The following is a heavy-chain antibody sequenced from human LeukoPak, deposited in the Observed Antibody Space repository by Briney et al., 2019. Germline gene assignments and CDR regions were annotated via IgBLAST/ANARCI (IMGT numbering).Heavy chain of an antibody. J-gene: IGHJ6*02. Sequence: SETLSLTCTVSGDSISSGSYYWSWIRQPAGKGLEWIGRIYTSGSTNYNPSLKSRVTISVDTSKNQFSLKLSSVTAADTAVYYCARHVDYYYGSGSYSYYYYGMDVWGQGTTVTVSS. V-gene: IGHV4-61*02. D-gene: IGHD3-10*01. CDR1: GDSISSGSYY. CDR3: ARHVDYYYGSGSYSYYYYGMDV. CDR2: IYTSGST.